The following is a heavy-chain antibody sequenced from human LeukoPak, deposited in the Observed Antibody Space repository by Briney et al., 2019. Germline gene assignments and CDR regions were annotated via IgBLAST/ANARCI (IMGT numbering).Heavy chain of an antibody. Sequence: ASVKVSCKASGYTFTSYEINWVRQATGQGLEWMGWMNPNSGNTGYAQKFQGRVTMTRNTSISTAYMELSSLRSEDTAVYYCARPHSGYEPQLDYWGQGTLVTVSS. CDR1: GYTFTSYE. J-gene: IGHJ4*02. V-gene: IGHV1-8*01. D-gene: IGHD5-12*01. CDR2: MNPNSGNT. CDR3: ARPHSGYEPQLDY.